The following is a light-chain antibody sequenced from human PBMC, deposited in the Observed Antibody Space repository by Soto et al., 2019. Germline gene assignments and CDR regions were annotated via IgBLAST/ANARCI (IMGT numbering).Light chain of an antibody. V-gene: IGKV3-15*01. CDR2: RAS. J-gene: IGKJ1*01. CDR3: QQYYNWPPWT. Sequence: EIVLTQSPGTLSLSPGERATLSCRASQSFSSTFLTWYQQKPGRAPRLLIYRASTRAAGVSARISGSGSGTEFTLSISSLQPEDSAVYYCQQYYNWPPWTFGQGTKVDI. CDR1: QSFSST.